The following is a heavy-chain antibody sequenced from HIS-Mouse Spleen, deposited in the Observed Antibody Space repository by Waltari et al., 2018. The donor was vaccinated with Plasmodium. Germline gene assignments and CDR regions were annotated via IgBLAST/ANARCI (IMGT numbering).Heavy chain of an antibody. CDR1: GGSFSGYY. CDR2: ISHSGST. D-gene: IGHD3-10*01. J-gene: IGHJ4*02. CDR3: ASSGSGSYYY. Sequence: QVQLQQWGAGLLKPSETLSLTCAVYGGSFSGYYWSWIRQPPGKGLEWIGEISHSGSTNDSPTLKSRVTISVDTSKNQFSLRLSSVTAADTAVYYCASSGSGSYYYWGQGTLVTVAS. V-gene: IGHV4-34*01.